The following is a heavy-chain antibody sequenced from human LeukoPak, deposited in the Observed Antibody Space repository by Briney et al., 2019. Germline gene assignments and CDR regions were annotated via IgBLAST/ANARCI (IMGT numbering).Heavy chain of an antibody. CDR2: INHSGST. J-gene: IGHJ5*02. CDR3: ARRPLLSSSWQRQYNWFDP. D-gene: IGHD6-13*01. V-gene: IGHV4-34*01. CDR1: GGSFSGYY. Sequence: SSETLSLTCAVYGGSFSGYYWSWIRQPPGKGLEWIGEINHSGSTNYNPSLKSRVTISVDTSKNQFSLKLSSVTAADTAVYYCARRPLLSSSWQRQYNWFDPWGQGTLVTVSS.